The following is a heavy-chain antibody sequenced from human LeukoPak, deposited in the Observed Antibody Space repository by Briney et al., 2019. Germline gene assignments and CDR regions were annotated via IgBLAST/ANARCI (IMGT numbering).Heavy chain of an antibody. J-gene: IGHJ4*02. V-gene: IGHV3-23*01. CDR1: GFTFSTYA. CDR3: ARGYRSFDY. Sequence: GGSLRLSCAASGFTFSTYAISWVRQAPGKGLEWVSAIGGSGGSTYYADSVKGRFTISRDNAKNTLYLQMNSLRAEDTAVYYCARGYRSFDYWGQGTLVTVSS. D-gene: IGHD1-1*01. CDR2: IGGSGGST.